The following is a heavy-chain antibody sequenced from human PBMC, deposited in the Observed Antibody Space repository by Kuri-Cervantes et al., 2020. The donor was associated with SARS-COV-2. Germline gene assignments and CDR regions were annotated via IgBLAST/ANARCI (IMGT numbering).Heavy chain of an antibody. V-gene: IGHV1-3*01. Sequence: ASVKVSCKSSGFIFPNYAIHWLRQAPGQRLEWLGLINAGSGDTKYSQIFQGRVTISRDTSATTSYMELSSLTSEDTAVYYCARGAYANGWYGGFFDYWGQGSLVTV. CDR3: ARGAYANGWYGGFFDY. D-gene: IGHD6-19*01. CDR2: INAGSGDT. J-gene: IGHJ4*02. CDR1: GFIFPNYA.